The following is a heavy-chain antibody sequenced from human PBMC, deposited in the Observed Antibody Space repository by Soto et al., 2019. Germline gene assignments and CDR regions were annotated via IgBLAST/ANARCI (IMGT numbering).Heavy chain of an antibody. J-gene: IGHJ6*02. CDR2: IYHSGST. V-gene: IGHV4-4*02. D-gene: IGHD3-3*01. CDR1: GGSISSSNW. Sequence: PSETLSLTCAVSGGSISSSNWWSWVRQPPGKGLEWIGEIYHSGSTNYNPSLKSRVTISVDKSKNQFSLKLSSVTAADTAVYYCSTGFSLGIFGVGKYYYYGMDVWGQGTTVTVSS. CDR3: STGFSLGIFGVGKYYYYGMDV.